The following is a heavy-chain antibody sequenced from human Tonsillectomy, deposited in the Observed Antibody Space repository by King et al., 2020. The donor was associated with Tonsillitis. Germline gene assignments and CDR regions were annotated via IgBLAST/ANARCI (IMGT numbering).Heavy chain of an antibody. CDR3: AKGVSADYSDTYDALEM. J-gene: IGHJ3*02. Sequence: VQLVESGGGVVQPGGSLRLSCAASGFPFSKYGIYWVRQAPGKGPEWVTSIGSDGERKYYGHSVKGRFTISRDNSKNTIYVQMNGLTVEDTAVYYCAKGVSADYSDTYDALEMWGQGTMVTVSS. CDR2: IGSDGERK. CDR1: GFPFSKYG. D-gene: IGHD4-17*01. V-gene: IGHV3-30*02.